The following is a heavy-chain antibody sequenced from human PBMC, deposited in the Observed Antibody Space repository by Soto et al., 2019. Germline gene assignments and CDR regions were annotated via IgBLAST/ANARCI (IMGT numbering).Heavy chain of an antibody. J-gene: IGHJ4*02. V-gene: IGHV3-23*01. CDR3: ALWSYLDX. D-gene: IGHD3-3*01. Sequence: PGGSLRLSCAASGFSFGSYALSWVRQAPGKGLEWVSTISGSDGKTFYAYSVKVRLSISRDTSQSTLYLQMNSLRADDTAMYYCALWSYLDXWGQVTRVPVSX. CDR1: GFSFGSYA. CDR2: ISGSDGKT.